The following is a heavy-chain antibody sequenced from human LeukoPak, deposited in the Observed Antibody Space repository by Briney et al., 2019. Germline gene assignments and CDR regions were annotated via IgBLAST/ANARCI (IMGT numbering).Heavy chain of an antibody. CDR2: FYTSGST. CDR3: ARGVTVYSGSPLDY. V-gene: IGHV4-4*07. D-gene: IGHD1-26*01. Sequence: PSETLSLTCTVSGDSISNYYWSWIRQPAGKGLGWIGRFYTSGSTKYNSSLRSRVTMSVDTSKNQFSLKLSSVTAADTAVYYCARGVTVYSGSPLDYWGQGTLVTVSS. CDR1: GDSISNYY. J-gene: IGHJ4*02.